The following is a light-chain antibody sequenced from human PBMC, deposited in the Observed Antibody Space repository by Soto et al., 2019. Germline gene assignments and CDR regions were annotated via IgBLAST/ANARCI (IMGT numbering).Light chain of an antibody. CDR3: QQYNTWVT. V-gene: IGKV3-15*01. Sequence: EIVMTQSPATLSVSPGESATLSCRASRAVSSNLAWYQQKRGQAPRLLIYAASTRATGIPARFSGSGSGTEFTRTISSLQSEDFAVYYCQQYNTWVTFGPGTKVDLK. CDR1: RAVSSN. J-gene: IGKJ3*01. CDR2: AAS.